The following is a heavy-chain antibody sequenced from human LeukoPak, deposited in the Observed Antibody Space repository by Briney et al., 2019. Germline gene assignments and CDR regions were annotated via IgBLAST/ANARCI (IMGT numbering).Heavy chain of an antibody. CDR1: GFTFSRSW. Sequence: PGGSLRLSCAGSGFTFSRSWMTWVRQAPGKGLEWVASIKQDGSVKHYMASVKGRFTISRDNAENSLYLQMNSLRAEDTAVYYCAKLLGDVTTFDYWGQGTLVTVSS. CDR2: IKQDGSVK. D-gene: IGHD3-16*01. V-gene: IGHV3-7*01. J-gene: IGHJ4*02. CDR3: AKLLGDVTTFDY.